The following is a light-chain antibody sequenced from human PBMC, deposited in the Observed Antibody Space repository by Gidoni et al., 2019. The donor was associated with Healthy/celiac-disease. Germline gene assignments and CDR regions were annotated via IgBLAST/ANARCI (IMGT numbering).Light chain of an antibody. CDR3: QQRSNWPSLT. Sequence: EIVLTQSPAPLSLSPGERATLSCRSSQSVSSYLAWYQQKPGQAPRLLIYDASNRATGIPARFSGSGSGTDLTLTISSLEPEDFAVYYCQQRSNWPSLTVXGXTKVXIK. J-gene: IGKJ4*01. CDR1: QSVSSY. CDR2: DAS. V-gene: IGKV3-11*01.